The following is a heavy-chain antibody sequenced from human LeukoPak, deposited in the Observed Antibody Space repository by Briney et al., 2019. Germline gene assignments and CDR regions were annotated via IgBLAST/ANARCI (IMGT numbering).Heavy chain of an antibody. J-gene: IGHJ4*02. CDR3: ASRAITGTLVDY. D-gene: IGHD1-7*01. V-gene: IGHV4-39*01. CDR2: IYYSGST. Sequence: SETLSLTCTVSGGSISSSSYYWGWIRQPPGKGLEWIGSIYYSGSTYYNPSLKSRVTISVDTSKNQFSLKLSSVTAADTAVYYCASRAITGTLVDYWGQGTLVTVSS. CDR1: GGSISSSSYY.